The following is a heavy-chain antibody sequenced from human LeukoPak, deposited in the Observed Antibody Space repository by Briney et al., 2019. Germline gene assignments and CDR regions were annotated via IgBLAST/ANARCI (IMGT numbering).Heavy chain of an antibody. CDR2: ISGSGGST. Sequence: GGSLRLSCAASGFTSSSYAMSWVRQAPGKGLEWVSAISGSGGSTYYADSVKGRFTISRDNSKNTLYLQMNSLRAEDTAVYYCAKVFEDIVVVVAAIFDYWGQGTLVTVSS. D-gene: IGHD2-15*01. CDR3: AKVFEDIVVVVAAIFDY. J-gene: IGHJ4*02. CDR1: GFTSSSYA. V-gene: IGHV3-23*01.